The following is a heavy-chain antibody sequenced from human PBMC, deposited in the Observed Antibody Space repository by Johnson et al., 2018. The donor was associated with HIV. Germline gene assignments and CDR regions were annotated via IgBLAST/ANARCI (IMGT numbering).Heavy chain of an antibody. V-gene: IGHV3-30*03. J-gene: IGHJ3*02. Sequence: QVQLVESGGGVVWPERSLRLSCAASGLIFSRSWMHWVRQAPGKGLVWVAVISYDVSNKYYADSVKGRFTISRDNSKNSLYLQMNSLRTEDTAVYYCTTPYSSRWHAKNTFDIWGQGTMVTVSS. CDR1: GLIFSRSW. CDR3: TTPYSSRWHAKNTFDI. D-gene: IGHD6-13*01. CDR2: ISYDVSNK.